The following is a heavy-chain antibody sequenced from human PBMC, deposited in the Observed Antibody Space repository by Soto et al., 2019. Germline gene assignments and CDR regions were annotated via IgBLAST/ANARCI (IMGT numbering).Heavy chain of an antibody. Sequence: ASVKVSCKASGYTFTGYDINWVRQATGQGLEWMGLMNPNNNNTALAQKFQGRVTMTWDTSISTAYMELSSLRSEDTAVYYCTIGGVVILDGLDMWGQGTMVTVSS. V-gene: IGHV1-8*01. J-gene: IGHJ3*02. CDR1: GYTFTGYD. D-gene: IGHD3-16*01. CDR3: TIGGVVILDGLDM. CDR2: MNPNNNNT.